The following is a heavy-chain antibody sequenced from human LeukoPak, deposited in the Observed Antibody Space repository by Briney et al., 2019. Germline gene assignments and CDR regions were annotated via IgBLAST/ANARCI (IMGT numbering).Heavy chain of an antibody. D-gene: IGHD2-2*01. J-gene: IGHJ4*02. CDR3: ARGRGYCSSTSCYLPFDY. CDR1: GFFFNSYW. Sequence: GGSLRLSCVTSGFFFNSYWMSWVRQAPGKGLEWVSLIYSGGSTFYTDSVEGRFTISRDNSKNTLYLQMNSLRAEDTAVYYCARGRGYCSSTSCYLPFDYWGQGTLVTVSS. CDR2: IYSGGST. V-gene: IGHV3-53*01.